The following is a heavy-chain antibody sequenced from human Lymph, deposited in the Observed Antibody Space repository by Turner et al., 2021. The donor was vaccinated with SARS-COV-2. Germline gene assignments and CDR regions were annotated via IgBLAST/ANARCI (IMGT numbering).Heavy chain of an antibody. V-gene: IGHV3-23*01. D-gene: IGHD5-18*01. CDR3: AKEGDTAMVNFDY. CDR1: GFTFSSYA. Sequence: EVQLLESGGGLVQPGGSLRLSCAASGFTFSSYAMSWVRQAPGKVLELVSAISGSVGSTYYADAVKVRFTISRDNSKNTLYLQMNSLRAEDTAVYYCAKEGDTAMVNFDYWGQGTLVTVSS. J-gene: IGHJ4*02. CDR2: ISGSVGST.